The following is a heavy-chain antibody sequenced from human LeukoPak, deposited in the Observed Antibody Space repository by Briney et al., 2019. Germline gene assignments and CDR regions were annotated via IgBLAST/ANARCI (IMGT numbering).Heavy chain of an antibody. CDR3: ARDVGRGYYFDY. D-gene: IGHD1-26*01. J-gene: IGHJ4*02. CDR1: GGSITSYY. Sequence: SETLSLTCTVSGGSITSYYWSWIRQSPGKGLEWIGYIYYSGSTNYNPSLKSRVTISVDTSKNQFSLKLSSVTAADTAVYYCARDVGRGYYFDYWGQGTLVTVSS. CDR2: IYYSGST. V-gene: IGHV4-59*01.